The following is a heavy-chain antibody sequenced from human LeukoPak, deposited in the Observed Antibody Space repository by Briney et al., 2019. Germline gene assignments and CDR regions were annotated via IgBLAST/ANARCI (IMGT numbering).Heavy chain of an antibody. D-gene: IGHD1-20*01. CDR3: ARANWNGGFYYYYYYMDV. Sequence: SVKVSCKASGGTFSSYAISWVRQAPGQGLEWMGGITPIFGTANYAQKFQGRVTITADESTSTAYMELSSLRSEDTAVYYCARANWNGGFYYYYYYMDVWGKGTTVTISS. J-gene: IGHJ6*03. CDR1: GGTFSSYA. V-gene: IGHV1-69*13. CDR2: ITPIFGTA.